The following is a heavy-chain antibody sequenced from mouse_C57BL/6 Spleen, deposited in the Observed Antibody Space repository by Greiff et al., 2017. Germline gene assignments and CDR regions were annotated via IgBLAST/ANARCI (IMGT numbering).Heavy chain of an antibody. CDR2: ISSGSSTI. D-gene: IGHD2-3*01. Sequence: DVKLVESGGGLVKPGGSLKLSCAASGFTFSDYGMHWVRQAPEKGLEWVAYISSGSSTIYYADTVKGRFTISRDNAKNTLFLQMTSLRSEDTAMYYCARWLLPPYWYFDVWGTGTTVTVSS. CDR3: ARWLLPPYWYFDV. V-gene: IGHV5-17*01. J-gene: IGHJ1*03. CDR1: GFTFSDYG.